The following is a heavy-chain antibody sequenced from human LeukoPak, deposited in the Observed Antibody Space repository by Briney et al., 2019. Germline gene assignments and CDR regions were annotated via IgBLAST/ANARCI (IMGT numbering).Heavy chain of an antibody. CDR1: GFTFRSYS. CDR2: ISSSSSYI. J-gene: IGHJ4*02. D-gene: IGHD3-3*01. Sequence: PGGSLTLSRAASGFTFRSYSMKWVRQAPGKGPEWVSSISSSSSYIYYADSVKGRFTISRDNAKNTLYLQMNSLRAEDTAVYYCARPPTYYDFWSGYYFDYWGQGTLVTVSS. CDR3: ARPPTYYDFWSGYYFDY. V-gene: IGHV3-21*01.